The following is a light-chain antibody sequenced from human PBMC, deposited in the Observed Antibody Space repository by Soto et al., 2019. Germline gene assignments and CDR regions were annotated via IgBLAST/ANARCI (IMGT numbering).Light chain of an antibody. J-gene: IGKJ2*01. CDR1: QSVSRN. V-gene: IGKV3-15*01. CDR3: QQYHNWPT. Sequence: EIVMTQSPATLSVSPGERATLSCRASQSVSRNLAWYQQKPGQAPRLLIYGASTRATGFPARFSGSGSGTEFTLTISSLQSEDFAVYYCQQYHNWPTFGQGTKLEIK. CDR2: GAS.